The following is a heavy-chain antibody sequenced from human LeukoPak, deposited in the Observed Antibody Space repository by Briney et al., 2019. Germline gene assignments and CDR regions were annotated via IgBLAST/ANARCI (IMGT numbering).Heavy chain of an antibody. CDR1: GFTFSNYW. CDR2: IKQDGSEK. Sequence: PGGSLRLSCAASGFTFSNYWMSWVRQAPGKGLEWVANIKQDGSEKYYVDSVKGRFTISRDNAKNSLYLQMNSLRAEDTAVYYCTRAGAYYYDSSGSDYWGQGTLVTVSS. CDR3: TRAGAYYYDSSGSDY. J-gene: IGHJ4*02. D-gene: IGHD3-22*01. V-gene: IGHV3-7*01.